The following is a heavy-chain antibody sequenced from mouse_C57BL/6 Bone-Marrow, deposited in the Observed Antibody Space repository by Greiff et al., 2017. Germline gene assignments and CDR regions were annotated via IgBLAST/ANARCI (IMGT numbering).Heavy chain of an antibody. Sequence: QVQLQQSGAELARPGASVKMSCKASGYTFTSYTMHWVKQRPGQGLEWIGYINPSSGYTKYNQKFKDKATLTADKSSSTAYMRLRSLTSEDSAVDYCARWGTPYYGPQAWFAYWGQGTLVTVSA. J-gene: IGHJ3*01. CDR1: GYTFTSYT. CDR2: INPSSGYT. CDR3: ARWGTPYYGPQAWFAY. V-gene: IGHV1-4*01. D-gene: IGHD2-10*01.